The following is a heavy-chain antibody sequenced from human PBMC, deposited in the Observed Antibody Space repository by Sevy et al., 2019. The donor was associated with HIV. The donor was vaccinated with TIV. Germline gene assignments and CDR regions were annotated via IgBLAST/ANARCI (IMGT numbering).Heavy chain of an antibody. CDR3: ARARYNYGSFYFDY. J-gene: IGHJ4*02. CDR2: ISSGGTII. CDR1: GFTFSDSY. V-gene: IGHV3-11*01. D-gene: IGHD5-18*01. Sequence: GGSLRLSCAASGFTFSDSYMSWFRQAPGKGLEWVSYISSGGTIIYYADSVKGRFTISRDNAKNSLYLQMNSLRAEDTALYYCARARYNYGSFYFDYWGQGTLVTVSS.